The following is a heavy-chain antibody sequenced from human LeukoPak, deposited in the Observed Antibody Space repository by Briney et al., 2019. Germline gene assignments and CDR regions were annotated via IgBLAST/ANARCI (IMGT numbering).Heavy chain of an antibody. CDR1: GFGFSNFW. Sequence: GGSLRLSCAASGFGFSNFWMSWVRQAPGKGPEWVANIKEDGSLKNYVDSVEGRFTVSRDNAKNTLYLQLNSLRPEDTALYYCSTDPRSLLYWGHGTLVTVSS. CDR2: IKEDGSLK. V-gene: IGHV3-7*03. J-gene: IGHJ4*01. D-gene: IGHD4-23*01. CDR3: STDPRSLLY.